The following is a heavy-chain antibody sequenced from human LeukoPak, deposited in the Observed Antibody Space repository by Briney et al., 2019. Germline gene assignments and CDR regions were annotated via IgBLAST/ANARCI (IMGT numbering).Heavy chain of an antibody. CDR2: ILSDSSAK. V-gene: IGHV3-21*01. CDR1: GFAFSIYT. J-gene: IGHJ4*02. CDR3: VRERGGDYAFDY. D-gene: IGHD4-17*01. Sequence: PGGSLRLSCAASGFAFSIYTMNWVRQAPGKGLEWVSSILSDSSAKYYADSLKGRLTISRDNAADSLFLQINSLTADVTAVYYCVRERGGDYAFDYWGQGTLVSVSS.